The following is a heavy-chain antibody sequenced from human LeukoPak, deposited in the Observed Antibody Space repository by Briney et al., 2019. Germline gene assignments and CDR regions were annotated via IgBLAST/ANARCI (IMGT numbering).Heavy chain of an antibody. J-gene: IGHJ4*02. V-gene: IGHV3-7*01. D-gene: IGHD3-3*01. Sequence: PGGSLRLSCAASGFTFSSYWMSWVRQAPGKGLEWVANIKQDGSEKYYVDSAKGRFTISRDNAKNSLYLQMNSLRAEDTAVYYCARQNYDFWSGYIVYWGQGTLVTVSS. CDR1: GFTFSSYW. CDR2: IKQDGSEK. CDR3: ARQNYDFWSGYIVY.